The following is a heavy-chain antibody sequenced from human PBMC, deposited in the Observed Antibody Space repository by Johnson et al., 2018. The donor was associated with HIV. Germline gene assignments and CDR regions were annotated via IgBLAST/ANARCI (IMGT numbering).Heavy chain of an antibody. D-gene: IGHD1-26*01. V-gene: IGHV3-66*02. CDR1: GITVSSNY. CDR2: IYSGGST. Sequence: VQLVESGGGLVQPGRSLRLSCAASGITVSSNYMTWVRQAPGKGLEWVSVIYSGGSTYYADSMKGRFTISRDNSKNTLYLQMNSLRAEDTAVYYCARLTWDQKRGWDAVDIWGQGTMVTVSS. CDR3: ARLTWDQKRGWDAVDI. J-gene: IGHJ3*02.